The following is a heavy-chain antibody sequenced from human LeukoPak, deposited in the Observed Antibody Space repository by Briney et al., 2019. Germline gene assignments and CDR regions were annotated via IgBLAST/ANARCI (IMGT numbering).Heavy chain of an antibody. J-gene: IGHJ5*02. CDR3: ARAYDSSGENWFDP. D-gene: IGHD3-22*01. Sequence: ASVKVSCKASGRTFSSYAISWVRRAPGQGLEWRGGIIPIFGTANYAQKFQGRVTITADKSTSTAYMELSSLRSEDTAVYYCARAYDSSGENWFDPWGQGTLVTVSS. V-gene: IGHV1-69*06. CDR1: GRTFSSYA. CDR2: IIPIFGTA.